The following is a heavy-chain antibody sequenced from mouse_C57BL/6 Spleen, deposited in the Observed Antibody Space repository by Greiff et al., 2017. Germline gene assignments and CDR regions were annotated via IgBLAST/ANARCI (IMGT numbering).Heavy chain of an antibody. D-gene: IGHD4-1*01. Sequence: QVQLQPSGPELVKPGASVKISCKASGYAFSSSWMNWVKQRPGKGLEWIGRIYPGDGDTNYNGKFKGKATLTADKSSSTAYMQLSSLTSEDSAVYFCARSTNWDGCAYWGQGTLVTVSA. CDR1: GYAFSSSW. CDR2: IYPGDGDT. J-gene: IGHJ3*01. CDR3: ARSTNWDGCAY. V-gene: IGHV1-82*01.